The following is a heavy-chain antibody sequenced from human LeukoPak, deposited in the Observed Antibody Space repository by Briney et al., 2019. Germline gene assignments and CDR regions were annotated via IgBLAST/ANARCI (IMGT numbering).Heavy chain of an antibody. J-gene: IGHJ4*02. V-gene: IGHV3-23*01. D-gene: IGHD3-22*01. CDR2: ISSGGGST. Sequence: GGSLRLSCAASGFTVSSNYMSWVRQAPGTALEWVSGISSGGGSTYYADSVKGRFTISRDNSKNTLSLQMSSLRAEDTAVYYCAKSGYNYDSDAYAFIDYWGQGTLVTVSS. CDR1: GFTVSSNY. CDR3: AKSGYNYDSDAYAFIDY.